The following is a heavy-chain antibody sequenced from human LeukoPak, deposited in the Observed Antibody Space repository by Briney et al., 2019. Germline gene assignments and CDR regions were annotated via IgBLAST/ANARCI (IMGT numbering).Heavy chain of an antibody. Sequence: SDSQSPTYSVAGASISSYYCSWIRQPAGGGLGWIVRIYTSGSTHYNPSRKSRVTIPVTKSKNQFSLKLSSVTAADTAVYYCARGSSSWYGFDYWGEGTLLTVSS. V-gene: IGHV4-4*07. CDR2: IYTSGST. D-gene: IGHD6-13*01. CDR1: GASISSYY. J-gene: IGHJ4*02. CDR3: ARGSSSWYGFDY.